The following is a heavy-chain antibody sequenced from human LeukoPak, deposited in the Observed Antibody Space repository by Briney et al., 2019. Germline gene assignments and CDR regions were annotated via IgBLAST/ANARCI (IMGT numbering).Heavy chain of an antibody. D-gene: IGHD6-13*01. CDR1: GGTFSSYA. J-gene: IGHJ4*02. Sequence: SVKVSCKASGGTFSSYAISWVRQAPGQGLEWMGGIIPIFGTANCAQKFQGRVTITADESTSTVYMELSSLRSEDTAVYYCARASRQQLVKSPFDYWGQGTLVTVSS. CDR3: ARASRQQLVKSPFDY. V-gene: IGHV1-69*01. CDR2: IIPIFGTA.